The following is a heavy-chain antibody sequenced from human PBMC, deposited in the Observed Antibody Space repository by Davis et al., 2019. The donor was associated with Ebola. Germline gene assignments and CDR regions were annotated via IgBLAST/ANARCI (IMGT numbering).Heavy chain of an antibody. CDR2: IYYSGST. D-gene: IGHD3-22*01. Sequence: MPSETLSLTCTVSGGSISSSSYYWGWIRQPPGKGLEWIGSIYYSGSTYYNPSLKSRVTISVDTSKNQFSLKLSSVTAADTAVYYCARDPYYYDSSGYYYPFDYWGQGTLVTVSS. J-gene: IGHJ4*02. V-gene: IGHV4-39*02. CDR3: ARDPYYYDSSGYYYPFDY. CDR1: GGSISSSSYY.